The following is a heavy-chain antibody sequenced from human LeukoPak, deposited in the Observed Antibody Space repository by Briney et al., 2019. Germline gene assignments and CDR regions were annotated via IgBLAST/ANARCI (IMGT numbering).Heavy chain of an antibody. V-gene: IGHV4-39*01. CDR1: GVSISRCFYY. J-gene: IGHJ3*02. CDR3: ARRELLSTPDAFDI. CDR2: IYYTGST. D-gene: IGHD3-10*01. Sequence: PSETLSLTCSISGVSISRCFYYWGWIRQPPGKRLEWIGNIYYTGSTYYNPSLKSRVSMSVDTSKNQFSLNLISVTAADTAVYYCARRELLSTPDAFDIWGQGTMVTVSS.